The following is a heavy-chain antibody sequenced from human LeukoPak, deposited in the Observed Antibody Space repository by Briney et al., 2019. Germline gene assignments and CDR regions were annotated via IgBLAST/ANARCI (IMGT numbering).Heavy chain of an antibody. CDR1: GFTFSSYS. CDR2: ISSSSSTI. Sequence: GGSLRLSCAASGFTFSSYSMNWVRQAPGKGLEWVSYISSSSSTIYYADSVKGRFAISRDNAKNSLYLQMNSLRDEDTAVYYCARDFSEYSYGYDYYYYGMDVWGQGTTVTVSS. CDR3: ARDFSEYSYGYDYYYYGMDV. V-gene: IGHV3-48*02. J-gene: IGHJ6*02. D-gene: IGHD5-18*01.